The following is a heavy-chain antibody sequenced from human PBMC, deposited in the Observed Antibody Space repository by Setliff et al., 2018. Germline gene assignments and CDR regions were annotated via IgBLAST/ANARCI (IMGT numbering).Heavy chain of an antibody. V-gene: IGHV4-61*09. CDR3: ARGYYNGRGYYYLPCSFDS. CDR2: IHGTEGT. D-gene: IGHD3-10*01. CDR1: DGSLYSGNYY. Sequence: LTCTVSDGSLYSGNYYWTWIRQPAGKALEWIGHIHGTEGTHYNPSLESRVTISRDKSPNQFSLMLRSVTAADTALYYCARGYYNGRGYYYLPCSFDSWGRGIVVTVSS. J-gene: IGHJ4*02.